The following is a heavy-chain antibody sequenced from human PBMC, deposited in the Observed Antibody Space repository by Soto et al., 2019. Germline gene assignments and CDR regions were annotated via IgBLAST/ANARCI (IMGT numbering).Heavy chain of an antibody. CDR2: VFYSGNT. V-gene: IGHV4-39*01. CDR3: AETPQPLYYFDY. J-gene: IGHJ4*02. CDR1: GGSISSSSYY. D-gene: IGHD6-13*01. Sequence: SETLSLTCTVSGGSISSSSYYWGWIRQPPGKGLEWIGNVFYSGNTYYNPSLKSRLTISVDTSKNQFSLKLSSVTAADTAVYYLAETPQPLYYFDYWGQGTLVTVSS.